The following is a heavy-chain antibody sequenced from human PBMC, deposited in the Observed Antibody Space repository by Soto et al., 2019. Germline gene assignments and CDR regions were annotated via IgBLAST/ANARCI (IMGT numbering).Heavy chain of an antibody. J-gene: IGHJ5*02. Sequence: GGSLRLSCAASGFTFSSYWMSWVRQAPGKGLEWVANIKEDGSEKYYVDSVKGRFTISRDNAKNSLYLQMNSLRAEDTAVYYCAGYDFWGGYYPEDWFDPWGQGTLVTVSS. CDR2: IKEDGSEK. V-gene: IGHV3-7*01. D-gene: IGHD3-3*01. CDR1: GFTFSSYW. CDR3: AGYDFWGGYYPEDWFDP.